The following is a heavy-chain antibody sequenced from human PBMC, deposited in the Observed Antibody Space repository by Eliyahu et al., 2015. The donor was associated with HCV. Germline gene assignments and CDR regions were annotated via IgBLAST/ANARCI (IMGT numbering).Heavy chain of an antibody. CDR2: IKSKTDGGTT. Sequence: EVQLVESGGGLVKPGGSLRLSCAASGFTFSNAWMNWVRQAPGKGLEWVGRIKSKTDGGTTDYAAPVKGRFTISRDDSKNTLYLQMNSLKTEDTAVYYCTTDLIVTLSGLFDAFDIWGQGTMVTVSS. CDR1: GFTFSNAW. CDR3: TTDLIVTLSGLFDAFDI. J-gene: IGHJ3*02. D-gene: IGHD3-22*01. V-gene: IGHV3-15*07.